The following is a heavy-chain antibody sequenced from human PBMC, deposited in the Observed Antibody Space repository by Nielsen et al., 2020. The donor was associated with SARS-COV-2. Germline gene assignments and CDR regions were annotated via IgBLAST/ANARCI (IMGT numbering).Heavy chain of an antibody. CDR3: ARRALGYCSGGSCYSAFDY. D-gene: IGHD2-15*01. CDR2: IYYSGST. J-gene: IGHJ4*02. CDR1: GGSINSSSYY. Sequence: ESLKISCTVSGGSINSSSYYWGWIRQPPGKGLEWIGYIYYSGSTNYNPSLKSRVTISVDTSKNQFSLKLSSVTAADTAVYYCARRALGYCSGGSCYSAFDYWGQGTLVTVSS. V-gene: IGHV4-61*05.